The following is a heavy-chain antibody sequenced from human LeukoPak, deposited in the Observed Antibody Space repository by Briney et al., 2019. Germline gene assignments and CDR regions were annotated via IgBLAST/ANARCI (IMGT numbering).Heavy chain of an antibody. J-gene: IGHJ3*02. Sequence: SSETLSLTCSVSSGSISNSNYYWGWIRQPPGKGLEWIGSIFYSGSTNYNPSLKSRVTISVDTSKNQFSLKLSSVTAADTAVYYCARVRGNQGAFDIWGQGTMVTVSS. CDR2: IFYSGST. CDR1: SGSISNSNYY. CDR3: ARVRGNQGAFDI. D-gene: IGHD4-23*01. V-gene: IGHV4-39*07.